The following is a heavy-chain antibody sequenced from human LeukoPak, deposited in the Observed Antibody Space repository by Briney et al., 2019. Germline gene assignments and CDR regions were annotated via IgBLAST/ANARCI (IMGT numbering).Heavy chain of an antibody. CDR3: TTLESYDSSGYYLDY. CDR1: GVTVSNAW. Sequence: GGSLRLSCAASGVTVSNAWMSWVRQAPGKGLEWVGRIKSKTDGGTTDYAAPVKGRFTISRDDSENALHLQMNSLKTEETAVYYCTTLESYDSSGYYLDYWGQGTLVTVSS. V-gene: IGHV3-15*01. CDR2: IKSKTDGGTT. D-gene: IGHD3-22*01. J-gene: IGHJ4*02.